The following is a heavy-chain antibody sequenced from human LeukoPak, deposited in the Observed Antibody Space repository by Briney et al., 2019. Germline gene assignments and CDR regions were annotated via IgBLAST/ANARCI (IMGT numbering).Heavy chain of an antibody. CDR2: INPNSGGT. CDR1: GYTFTGYY. CDR3: AREPVVLVPAAIFNWFDP. D-gene: IGHD2-2*01. V-gene: IGHV1-2*02. Sequence: GASVKVSCKASGYTFTGYYIHWVQQAPGQGLEWMGWINPNSGGTNYAQKFQGRVTMTRDTSISTAYMELSRLRSDDTAVYYCAREPVVLVPAAIFNWFDPWGQGTLVTVSS. J-gene: IGHJ5*02.